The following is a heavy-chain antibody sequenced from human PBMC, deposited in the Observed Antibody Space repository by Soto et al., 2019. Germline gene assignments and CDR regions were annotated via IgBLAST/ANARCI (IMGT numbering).Heavy chain of an antibody. CDR2: IYYSGST. CDR3: ARGKIIGP. CDR1: GGSISSSSYY. J-gene: IGHJ5*02. V-gene: IGHV4-61*05. D-gene: IGHD3-3*01. Sequence: SETLSLTCTVSGGSISSSSYYWGWIRQPPGKGLEWIGYIYYSGSTNYNPSLKSRVTISVDTSKNQFSLKLSSVTAADTAVYYCARGKIIGPWGQGTLVTVSS.